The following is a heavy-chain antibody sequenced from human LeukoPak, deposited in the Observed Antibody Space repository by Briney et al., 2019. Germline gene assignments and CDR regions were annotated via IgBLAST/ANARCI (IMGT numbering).Heavy chain of an antibody. CDR3: ARGGQQLVYYYYMDV. V-gene: IGHV1-2*02. D-gene: IGHD6-6*01. CDR2: INPNSGGT. J-gene: IGHJ6*03. CDR1: GYTFTGYY. Sequence: ASVEASCKATGYTFTGYYMHWVRQAPGQGLEWMGWINPNSGGTNYAQKFQGRVTMTRDTSISTAYMELSRLRSDDTAVYYCARGGQQLVYYYYMDVWGKGTTVTVSS.